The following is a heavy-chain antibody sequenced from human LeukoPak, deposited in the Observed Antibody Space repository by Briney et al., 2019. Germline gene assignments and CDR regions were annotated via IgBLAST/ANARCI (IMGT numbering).Heavy chain of an antibody. CDR3: ARGFWFGELLERDYFDY. D-gene: IGHD3-10*01. CDR2: INHSGST. CDR1: GGSLSGYY. J-gene: IGHJ4*02. Sequence: SETLSLTCAVSGGSLSGYYWTWIRQPPGKGLEWIGEINHSGSTNYNPSLKSRVTISVDTSKNQFSLKLSSVTAADTAVYYCARGFWFGELLERDYFDYWGQGTLVTVSS. V-gene: IGHV4-34*01.